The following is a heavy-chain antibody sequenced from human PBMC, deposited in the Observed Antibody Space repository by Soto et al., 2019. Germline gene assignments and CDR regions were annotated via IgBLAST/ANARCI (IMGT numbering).Heavy chain of an antibody. V-gene: IGHV1-18*01. CDR3: ARVAYYDILTGYYGRDY. D-gene: IGHD3-9*01. CDR1: GYTFTSYD. J-gene: IGHJ4*02. CDR2: ISAYNGNT. Sequence: QVQLVQSGAEVKKPGASVKVSCKASGYTFTSYDISWVRQAPGQGLEWMGWISAYNGNTNYAQKLQGRVTMTTDTSTSTAYMELRSLRSDDTAVYYCARVAYYDILTGYYGRDYWGQGTLVTVSS.